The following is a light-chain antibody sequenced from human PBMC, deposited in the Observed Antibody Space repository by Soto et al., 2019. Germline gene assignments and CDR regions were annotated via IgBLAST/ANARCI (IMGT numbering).Light chain of an antibody. CDR2: DAS. J-gene: IGKJ1*01. CDR1: QSVSSY. CDR3: QQRSNWPPWT. V-gene: IGKV3-11*01. Sequence: ENVLTQSPATQSLSPGERATLSCRASQSVSSYLAWYQQKPGQAPRLLIYDASNRATGIPARFSGSGSGTDFTLTISSLEPEDFAVYYCQQRSNWPPWTFGQGTKVDIK.